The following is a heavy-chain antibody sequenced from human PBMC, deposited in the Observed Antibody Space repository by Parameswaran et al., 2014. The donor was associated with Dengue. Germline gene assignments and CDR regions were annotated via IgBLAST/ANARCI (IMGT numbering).Heavy chain of an antibody. Sequence: RWIRQPPGKGLEWVANIKKDGSEKYYVDSVKGRFTISRDNAKNSLYLEMSSLRGEDTAVYYCARDMSDLDYWGQGALVTVSS. J-gene: IGHJ4*02. D-gene: IGHD3-10*02. CDR2: IKKDGSEK. CDR3: ARDMSDLDY. V-gene: IGHV3-7*01.